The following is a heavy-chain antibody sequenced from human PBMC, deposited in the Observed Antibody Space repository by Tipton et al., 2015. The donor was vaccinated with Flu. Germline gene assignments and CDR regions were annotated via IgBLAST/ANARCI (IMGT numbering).Heavy chain of an antibody. J-gene: IGHJ3*02. D-gene: IGHD2-8*02. V-gene: IGHV4-39*07. Sequence: GLVKPSETLSLTCTVSGGSISSSSHYWGWIRQPPGKGLEWIGSIYHSGSTYYNPSLKSRVTISVDTSKNQFSLKLGSVTAGDTAVYYCARRDCAGGICYSWVYDAFDIWGQGTFVTVSS. CDR2: IYHSGST. CDR1: GGSISSSSHY. CDR3: ARRDCAGGICYSWVYDAFDI.